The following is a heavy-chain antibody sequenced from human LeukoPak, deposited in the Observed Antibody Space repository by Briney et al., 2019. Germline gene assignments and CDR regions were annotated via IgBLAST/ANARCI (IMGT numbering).Heavy chain of an antibody. D-gene: IGHD3-10*01. CDR1: GGSISSGSYY. V-gene: IGHV4-61*02. Sequence: PSETLSLTCTVSGGSISSGSYYWSWIRQPAGKGLEWIGRIYTSGSTNYNPSLKSRVTISVDTSKNQFSLKLSSVTAADTAVYYCARDRSGYYYGSGSYSDYWGQGTLVTVSS. J-gene: IGHJ4*02. CDR2: IYTSGST. CDR3: ARDRSGYYYGSGSYSDY.